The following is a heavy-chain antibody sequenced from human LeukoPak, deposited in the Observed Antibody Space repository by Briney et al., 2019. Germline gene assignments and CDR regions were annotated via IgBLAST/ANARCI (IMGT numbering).Heavy chain of an antibody. J-gene: IGHJ4*02. CDR2: INPNSGGT. D-gene: IGHD3-22*01. Sequence: ASVKVSCKASGYTFTGYYMHWVRQAPGQGLEWTGWINPNSGGTNYAQKFQGRVTMTRDTSISTAYMELSRLRSDDTAVYYCAREGYYYDSSGYCLDYWGQGTLVTVSS. V-gene: IGHV1-2*02. CDR1: GYTFTGYY. CDR3: AREGYYYDSSGYCLDY.